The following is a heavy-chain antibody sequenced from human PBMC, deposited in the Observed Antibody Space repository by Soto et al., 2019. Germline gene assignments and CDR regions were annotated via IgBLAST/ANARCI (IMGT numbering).Heavy chain of an antibody. D-gene: IGHD3-3*01. CDR1: GDSVSSNSAA. CDR3: ARDNSDYDFWSGYPPEWFDP. J-gene: IGHJ5*02. V-gene: IGHV6-1*01. Sequence: KQSQTLSLTCAISGDSVSSNSAAWNWIRQSPSRGLEWLGRTYYRSKWYNDYAVSVKSRITINPDPSKNQFSLQLNFVTPEDTAVYYCARDNSDYDFWSGYPPEWFDPWGQGTLVTVSS. CDR2: TYYRSKWYN.